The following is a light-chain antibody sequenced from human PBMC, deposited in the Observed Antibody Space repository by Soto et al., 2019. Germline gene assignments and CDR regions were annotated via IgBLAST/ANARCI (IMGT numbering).Light chain of an antibody. J-gene: IGKJ1*01. Sequence: VFRHAPGTMSLSPGERATLSCRASQSVSSSYLAWYQQKPGQAPRLLIYGASSRATGIPDRFSGSGSGTDFTLTISRLEPEDFALYYCQQYGSYRWTFGQGTKVDIK. CDR3: QQYGSYRWT. CDR1: QSVSSSY. V-gene: IGKV3-20*01. CDR2: GAS.